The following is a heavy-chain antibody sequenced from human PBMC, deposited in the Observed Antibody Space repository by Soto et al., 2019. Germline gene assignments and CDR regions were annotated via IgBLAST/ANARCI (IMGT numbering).Heavy chain of an antibody. D-gene: IGHD2-8*01. V-gene: IGHV1-18*01. CDR2: VSAYNGNT. Sequence: EASVKVSCKASGYSFINYDIIWVRQAPGQGLEWMGWVSAYNGNTNYAQKFQGRVTMTTDTSTSTAYMELRSLRSDDTAVYYCARDFNCTRRCIDVFDIWGQGTMVTVSS. J-gene: IGHJ3*02. CDR1: GYSFINYD. CDR3: ARDFNCTRRCIDVFDI.